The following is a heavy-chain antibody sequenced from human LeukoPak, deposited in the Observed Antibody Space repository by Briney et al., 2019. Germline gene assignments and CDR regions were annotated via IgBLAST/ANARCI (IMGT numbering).Heavy chain of an antibody. Sequence: GGSLRLSCAASGFTFSIYAMHWVRQAPGKGLEYVSAISSNGGSTYYANSVKGRFTISRDNSKNTLYLQMGSLRAEDMAVYYCARAISVAGTIMLDYWGQGTLVTVSS. D-gene: IGHD6-19*01. J-gene: IGHJ4*02. CDR2: ISSNGGST. CDR3: ARAISVAGTIMLDY. CDR1: GFTFSIYA. V-gene: IGHV3-64*01.